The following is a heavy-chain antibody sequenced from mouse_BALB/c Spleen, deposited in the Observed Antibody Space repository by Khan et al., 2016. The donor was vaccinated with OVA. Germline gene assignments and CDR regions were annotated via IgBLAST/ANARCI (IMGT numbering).Heavy chain of an antibody. CDR2: ISTYYGDA. Sequence: QVQLQQSGAELVRPGVSVKISCKGSGYTFTDFTLHWVKQSHAMSLEWIGVISTYYGDATYNQRFKDKATMTVDKSSSTAYMELARLTSEDSAIFYGRRGEGGNRVAYWGKGTLVTVSA. D-gene: IGHD1-1*02. CDR3: RRGEGGNRVAY. J-gene: IGHJ3*01. V-gene: IGHV1S137*01. CDR1: GYTFTDFT.